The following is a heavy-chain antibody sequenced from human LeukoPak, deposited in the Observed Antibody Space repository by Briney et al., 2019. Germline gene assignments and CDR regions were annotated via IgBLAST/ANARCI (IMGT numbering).Heavy chain of an antibody. Sequence: GGSLRLSYAASEFTFSTYAMHWVRQAPGKGLDRVAVISYDGSNKDYADSVKGRFTISRDNSKNTLYVQTNSLRAEDTAVYYCARAGDGYSSSSDYYSGMDVWGQGTTVTVSS. CDR2: ISYDGSNK. D-gene: IGHD6-6*01. CDR1: EFTFSTYA. J-gene: IGHJ6*02. CDR3: ARAGDGYSSSSDYYSGMDV. V-gene: IGHV3-30-3*01.